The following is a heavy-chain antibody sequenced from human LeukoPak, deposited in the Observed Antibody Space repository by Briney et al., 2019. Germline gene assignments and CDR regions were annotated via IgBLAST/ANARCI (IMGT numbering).Heavy chain of an antibody. Sequence: TSETLSLTCTVSGGSISSGDYYWSWIRQPPGKGLEWIGYIYYSGSTYYNPSLKSRVTISVDTSKNQSSLKLSSVTAADTAVYYCARSFGVVLDYWGQGTLVTVSS. CDR1: GGSISSGDYY. CDR2: IYYSGST. J-gene: IGHJ4*02. CDR3: ARSFGVVLDY. V-gene: IGHV4-30-4*08. D-gene: IGHD3-3*01.